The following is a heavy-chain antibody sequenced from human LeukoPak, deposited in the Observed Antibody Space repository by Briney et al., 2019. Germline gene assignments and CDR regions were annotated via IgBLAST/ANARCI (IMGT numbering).Heavy chain of an antibody. CDR2: ISGSSSYI. D-gene: IGHD3-10*01. CDR3: AKLGKTENHYGSGRFSYYYYMDV. J-gene: IGHJ6*03. CDR1: GFTFSTYN. V-gene: IGHV3-21*01. Sequence: GGSLRLSCAASGFTFSTYNMNWVRQAPGKGLEWVSSISGSSSYIYHADSVKGRFTISRDNSKNTLYLQMNSLRAEDTAVYYCAKLGKTENHYGSGRFSYYYYMDVWGKGTTVTISS.